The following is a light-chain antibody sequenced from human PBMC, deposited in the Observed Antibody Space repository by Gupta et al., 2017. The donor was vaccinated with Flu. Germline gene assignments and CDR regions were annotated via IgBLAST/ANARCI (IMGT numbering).Light chain of an antibody. CDR1: SVDVGGYNY. CDR2: DVS. Sequence: SALTQPRSVSGSPGQSVTISCTGTSVDVGGYNYVSWYQQHPGKAPKLMLYDVSKRPSGVPDRITGSKTDNTASLTISGLQAEDEADYYCCSYAGSYTWVFGGGTKLTVL. V-gene: IGLV2-11*01. CDR3: CSYAGSYTWV. J-gene: IGLJ3*02.